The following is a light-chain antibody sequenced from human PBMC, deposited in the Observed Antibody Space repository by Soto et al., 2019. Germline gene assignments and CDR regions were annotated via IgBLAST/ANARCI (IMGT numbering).Light chain of an antibody. CDR1: QGIGRW. V-gene: IGKV1D-12*01. CDR3: QQANSFPPT. CDR2: AAS. J-gene: IGKJ4*01. Sequence: DIQMTQSPSSVSASVGDRVTITCRASQGIGRWLAWYQQKPGKAPMLLIYAASSLQSGVPSRFRGSGSGTDFTLTISSLQPEDFVTYHCQQANSFPPTFGGGTKLEIQ.